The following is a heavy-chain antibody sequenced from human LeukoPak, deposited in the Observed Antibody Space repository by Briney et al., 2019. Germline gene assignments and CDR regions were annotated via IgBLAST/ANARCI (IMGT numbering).Heavy chain of an antibody. V-gene: IGHV1-69*13. J-gene: IGHJ4*02. CDR1: GGTFSSYA. CDR2: IIPIFGTA. D-gene: IGHD5-12*01. CDR3: ARGRRLRSLSFPFDY. Sequence: GASVKVSCKASGGTFSSYAISWVRQAPGQGLEWMGGIIPIFGTANYAQKFQGRVTITADESTSTAYMELSSLRSEDTAVYYCARGRRLRSLSFPFDYWGQGTLVTVSS.